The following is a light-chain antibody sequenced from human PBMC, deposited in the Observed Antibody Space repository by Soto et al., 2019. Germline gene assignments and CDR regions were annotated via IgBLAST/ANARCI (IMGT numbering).Light chain of an antibody. J-gene: IGLJ2*01. CDR3: SSYTSSSTPHDVV. V-gene: IGLV2-14*01. CDR2: DVS. CDR1: SSDVGGYNY. Sequence: QSALTQPASVSGSPGQSITISCTGTSSDVGGYNYVSWYQQHPGKAPKLMIYDVSNRPSGVSNRFSGSKSGNTASLTISGLQAEYEADYYCSSYTSSSTPHDVVFGGGTKLTVL.